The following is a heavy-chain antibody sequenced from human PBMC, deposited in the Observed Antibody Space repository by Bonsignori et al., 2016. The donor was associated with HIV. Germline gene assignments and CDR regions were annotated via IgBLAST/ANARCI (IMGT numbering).Heavy chain of an antibody. D-gene: IGHD3-22*01. J-gene: IGHJ6*03. CDR2: IYPGDSDT. V-gene: IGHV5-51*01. CDR3: ARHDGYYYDSSGYPSYYYYMDV. Sequence: VRQMPGKGLEWMGIIYPGDSDTRYSPSFQGQVTISADKSISTAYLQWSSLKASDTAMYYCARHDGYYYDSSGYPSYYYYMDVWGKGTTVTVSS.